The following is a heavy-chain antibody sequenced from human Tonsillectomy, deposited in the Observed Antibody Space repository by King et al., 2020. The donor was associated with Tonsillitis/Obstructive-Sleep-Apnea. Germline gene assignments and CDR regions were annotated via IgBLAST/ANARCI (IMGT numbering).Heavy chain of an antibody. Sequence: VQLQQWGAGLLKPSETLSVTCAVYGGSFSGYYWSWIRQPPGKGLEWIGEINHSGSTNYNPSLKSRVTISVDTSKNQFSLNLSSVTAADTAVYYCARWERSEPAAMRVWFDPWGQGTLVTVSS. CDR3: ARWERSEPAAMRVWFDP. D-gene: IGHD2-2*01. CDR1: GGSFSGYY. J-gene: IGHJ5*02. V-gene: IGHV4-34*01. CDR2: INHSGST.